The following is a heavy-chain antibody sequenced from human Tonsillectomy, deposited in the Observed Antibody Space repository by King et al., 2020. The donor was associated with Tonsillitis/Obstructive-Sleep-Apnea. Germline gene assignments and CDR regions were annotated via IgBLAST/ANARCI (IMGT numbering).Heavy chain of an antibody. J-gene: IGHJ4*02. CDR2: IIPILGTS. Sequence: VQLVQSGAEVKKPGSSVKVSCKPSGGTFSSFALSWVRQAPRQGLEWMGGIIPILGTSNCPQKFQGRVTFTADESTSTAYMELSSLTSEDTAVYYCARDRGSKWGEVVPFLSGSLDYWGQGTLVTVSS. V-gene: IGHV1-69*01. CDR3: ARDRGSKWGEVVPFLSGSLDY. D-gene: IGHD7-27*01. CDR1: GGTFSSFA.